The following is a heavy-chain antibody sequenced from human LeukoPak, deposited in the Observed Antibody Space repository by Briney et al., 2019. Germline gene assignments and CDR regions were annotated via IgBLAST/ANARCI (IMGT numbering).Heavy chain of an antibody. CDR2: IKQDGTEK. J-gene: IGHJ5*01. Sequence: GGSLRLSCAASGFTFSSYWMNWVRQAPGKGLEWVANIKQDGTEKFYVDSVKGRFTISRDNAKNSLYLQMNNLRAEDTAVYYCAKEGAYPIITYDSWGQGTLVAVSS. V-gene: IGHV3-7*01. D-gene: IGHD3-10*01. CDR1: GFTFSSYW. CDR3: AKEGAYPIITYDS.